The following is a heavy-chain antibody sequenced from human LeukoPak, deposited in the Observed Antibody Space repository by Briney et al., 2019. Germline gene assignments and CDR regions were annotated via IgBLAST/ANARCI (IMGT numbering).Heavy chain of an antibody. CDR2: IFYSGNT. J-gene: IGHJ4*02. D-gene: IGHD5-24*01. Sequence: SETLSLTCTVSGGSISGSTYYWGWIRQPPGKGLEWIGSIFYSGNTYYNPSLKSRVTMSVDTSKNQFSLKLSSVTAADTAVYYCAKDVGYNEQVDYWGQGTLVTVSS. CDR3: AKDVGYNEQVDY. CDR1: GGSISGSTYY. V-gene: IGHV4-39*02.